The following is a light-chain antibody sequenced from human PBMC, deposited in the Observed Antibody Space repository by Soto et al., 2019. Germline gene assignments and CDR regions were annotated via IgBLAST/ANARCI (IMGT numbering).Light chain of an antibody. J-gene: IGLJ3*02. V-gene: IGLV2-14*01. Sequence: QSGLTQPASVSGSPGQSITISCTGTSSDVGGYKYVSWYQQHPGKAPKLMIYEVSNRPSGVSNRFSGSKSGNTASLTISGLQAEDEADYYCSSYTSSSTLVFGGGTKLTVL. CDR2: EVS. CDR3: SSYTSSSTLV. CDR1: SSDVGGYKY.